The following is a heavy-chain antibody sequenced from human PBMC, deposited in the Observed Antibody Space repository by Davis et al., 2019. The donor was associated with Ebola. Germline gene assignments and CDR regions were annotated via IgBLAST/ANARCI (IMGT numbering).Heavy chain of an antibody. Sequence: GESLKISCEASGSSFSTSWMNWVRQAPGKGLEWLANIKPDGSEKNYVDSVKGRFTISSDNAKTTVYLQMDGVRAEDTALYYCTRSKWPYYFDSWGQGTLVTVSS. CDR1: GSSFSTSW. V-gene: IGHV3-7*01. D-gene: IGHD5-12*01. CDR3: TRSKWPYYFDS. CDR2: IKPDGSEK. J-gene: IGHJ4*02.